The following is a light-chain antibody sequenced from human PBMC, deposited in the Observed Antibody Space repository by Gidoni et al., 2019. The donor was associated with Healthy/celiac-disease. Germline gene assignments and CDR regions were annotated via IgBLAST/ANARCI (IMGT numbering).Light chain of an antibody. J-gene: IGLJ2*01. V-gene: IGLV2-11*01. CDR2: DVS. CDR1: SSDVGGYNY. CDR3: CSYAGSYTLV. Sequence: SALTQPRAVSGSPGQSVTISCTGTSSDVGGYNYVSWYQQHPGKAPQLMIYDVSKRPSGVPDRFSGSKSGTTSSLTISWLQAEDEADYYCCSYAGSYTLVFGGGTKLTVL.